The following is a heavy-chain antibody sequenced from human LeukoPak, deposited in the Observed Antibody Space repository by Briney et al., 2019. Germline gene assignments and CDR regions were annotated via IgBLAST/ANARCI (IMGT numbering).Heavy chain of an antibody. CDR2: TYYRSKWYN. J-gene: IGHJ4*02. CDR1: GDSVSSNSAA. V-gene: IGHV6-1*01. D-gene: IGHD3-10*01. CDR3: ARVRGSGSYYNHFYFDY. Sequence: SQTLSLTCAISGDSVSSNSAAWNWIRQSPSRGLEWLGRTYYRSKWYNDYAVSVKSRITINPDTSKNQFSLQLNSVTAADTAVYYCARVRGSGSYYNHFYFDYWGQGTLVTVSS.